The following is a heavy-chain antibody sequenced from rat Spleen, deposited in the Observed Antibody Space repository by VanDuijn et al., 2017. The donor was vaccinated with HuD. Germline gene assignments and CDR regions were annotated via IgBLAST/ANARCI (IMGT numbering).Heavy chain of an antibody. J-gene: IGHJ2*01. V-gene: IGHV2-19*01. CDR1: GFSLTDYS. Sequence: QVQLKESGPGLVQPSQTLSLTCTVSGFSLTDYSVYWVRQPPGKGLEWMGRIQSGGSTDYNSALKSRLSISRDTSKSQVFLKMNSLQTEDTATYYCARGSSQLAPFDYWGQGVMVTVSS. CDR2: IQSGGST. CDR3: ARGSSQLAPFDY. D-gene: IGHD3-1*01.